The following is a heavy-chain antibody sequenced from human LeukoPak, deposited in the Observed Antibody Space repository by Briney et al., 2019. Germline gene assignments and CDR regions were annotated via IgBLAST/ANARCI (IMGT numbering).Heavy chain of an antibody. CDR2: IYPGDSDT. CDR1: GYSFTLYW. CDR3: ARQGGDYYDSSGYYYVDY. D-gene: IGHD3-22*01. Sequence: GESLKISCKGSGYSFTLYWIGWVRQMPGKGLEWMGIIYPGDSDTRYSPSFQGQVTISADKSISTAYLQWSSLKASDTAMYYCARQGGDYYDSSGYYYVDYWGQGTLVTVSS. V-gene: IGHV5-51*01. J-gene: IGHJ4*02.